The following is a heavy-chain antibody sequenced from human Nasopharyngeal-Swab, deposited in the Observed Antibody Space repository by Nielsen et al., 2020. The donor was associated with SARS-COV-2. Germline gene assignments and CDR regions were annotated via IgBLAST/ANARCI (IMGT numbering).Heavy chain of an antibody. CDR3: ANRRGGSWHPYCFDY. J-gene: IGHJ4*02. CDR1: GFPFSSHD. V-gene: IGHV3-23*01. CDR2: IGGSGGST. Sequence: LSLTCAASGFPFSSHDMSWVRQAPGKGLEWVSTIGGSGGSTNYADSVKGRFTISRDNPENTLYLQMNTLRAEDTAVYYCANRRGGSWHPYCFDYWGQGTLVTVSS. D-gene: IGHD6-13*01.